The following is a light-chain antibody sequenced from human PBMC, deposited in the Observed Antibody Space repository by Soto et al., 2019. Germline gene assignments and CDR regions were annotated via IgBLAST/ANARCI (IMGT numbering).Light chain of an antibody. Sequence: DIVMTQSPATLSVSPRERATLSCRAGQGVTTNFAWYQQKSGQSPRLLIYDVSTRATGVPARFSGTGSETDFTLTISGLQSDDSAVYFCQQYNNWPFSFGQGTRLAI. V-gene: IGKV3-15*01. J-gene: IGKJ5*01. CDR2: DVS. CDR1: QGVTTN. CDR3: QQYNNWPFS.